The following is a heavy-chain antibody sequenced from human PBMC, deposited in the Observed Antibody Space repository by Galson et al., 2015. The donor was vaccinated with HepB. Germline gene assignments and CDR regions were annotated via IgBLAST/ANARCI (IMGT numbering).Heavy chain of an antibody. D-gene: IGHD3-10*01. CDR1: GYTFTNYD. Sequence: SVKVSCKASGYTFTNYDINWVRQAPGQGLEWMGWINTNTGNPTYAQGFTGRFVFSLDTSVSTAYLQISSLKAEDTAVYYCARTPYYGSGSYYNVWFDPWGQGTLVTVSS. CDR2: INTNTGNP. CDR3: ARTPYYGSGSYYNVWFDP. V-gene: IGHV7-4-1*02. J-gene: IGHJ5*02.